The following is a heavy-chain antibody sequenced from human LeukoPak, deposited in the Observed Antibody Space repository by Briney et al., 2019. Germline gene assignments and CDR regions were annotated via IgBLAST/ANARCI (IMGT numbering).Heavy chain of an antibody. CDR2: IYTSGST. V-gene: IGHV4-4*07. D-gene: IGHD3-22*01. Sequence: SETLSLTCTVSGGSISSYYWSWIRQPAGKGLEWIGRIYTSGSTNYNPSLKSRVTMSVDTSKNQFSLKLSSVTAADTAVYYCARVRRRPDSSGPPPPQIYWGQGTLVTVSS. CDR3: ARVRRRPDSSGPPPPQIY. J-gene: IGHJ4*02. CDR1: GGSISSYY.